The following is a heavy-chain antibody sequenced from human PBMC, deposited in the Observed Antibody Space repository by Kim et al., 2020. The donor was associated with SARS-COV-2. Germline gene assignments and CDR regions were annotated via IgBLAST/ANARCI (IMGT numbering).Heavy chain of an antibody. J-gene: IGHJ4*02. D-gene: IGHD5-18*01. Sequence: YCADAVKGRFTISRDNAKNSLYLQMNSLRAEDTAVYYCARDDGGYSHVAYWGQGTLVTVSS. V-gene: IGHV3-11*01. CDR3: ARDDGGYSHVAY.